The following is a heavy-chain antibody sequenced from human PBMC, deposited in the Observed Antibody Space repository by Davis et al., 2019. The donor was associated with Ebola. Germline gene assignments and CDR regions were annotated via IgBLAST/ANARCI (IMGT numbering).Heavy chain of an antibody. CDR1: GFPFSSYW. Sequence: PGGSLRLSCTASGFPFSSYWMDWVRQAPGKGLEWVSGISGSGGATHYADSVKGRFTISRDNAKNTLYLQMNSLRADDTAVYYCARVVAAMGDYWGQGTLVTVSS. CDR3: ARVVAAMGDY. J-gene: IGHJ4*02. CDR2: ISGSGGAT. V-gene: IGHV3-74*01. D-gene: IGHD5-18*01.